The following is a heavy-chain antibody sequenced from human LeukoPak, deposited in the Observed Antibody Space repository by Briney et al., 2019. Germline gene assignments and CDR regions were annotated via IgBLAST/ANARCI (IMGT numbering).Heavy chain of an antibody. V-gene: IGHV3-23*01. CDR1: GFTFSSYA. CDR3: AKDRTQLPYYYGMDV. D-gene: IGHD2-2*01. CDR2: ISGSGGST. Sequence: GGSLRLACAASGFTFSSYAMSWVRQAPGKGLEWVSAISGSGGSTYYADSVKGRFTISRDNSKNTLYLQMNSLRAEDTAVYYCAKDRTQLPYYYGMDVWGQGTTVTVSS. J-gene: IGHJ6*02.